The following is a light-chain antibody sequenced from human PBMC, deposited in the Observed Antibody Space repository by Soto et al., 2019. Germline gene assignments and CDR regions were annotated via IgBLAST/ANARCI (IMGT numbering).Light chain of an antibody. CDR2: NNN. CDR1: SSNIGRNI. CDR3: AAWDDSLKGWV. Sequence: QSVLTQPPSASGTPGQRVTISCSGSSSNIGRNIVHWYQQVPGTAPKPLIYNNNQRPSGVPDRFSGSKSVTSASLAISGLQSEDEADYYCAAWDDSLKGWVFGGGTKLTVL. J-gene: IGLJ3*02. V-gene: IGLV1-44*01.